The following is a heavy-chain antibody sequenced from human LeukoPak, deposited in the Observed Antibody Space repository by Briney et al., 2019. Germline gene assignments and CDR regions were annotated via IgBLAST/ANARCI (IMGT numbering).Heavy chain of an antibody. V-gene: IGHV1-69*05. CDR3: AREVGGNWFDP. D-gene: IGHD2-15*01. Sequence: ASVKVSCKASGGTFSSYAISWVRQAPGQGLEWMGRIIPIFGTANYAQKFQGRVTITTDESTSTAYMELSSLRSEDTAMYYCAREVGGNWFDPWGQGTLVTVSS. J-gene: IGHJ5*02. CDR2: IIPIFGTA. CDR1: GGTFSSYA.